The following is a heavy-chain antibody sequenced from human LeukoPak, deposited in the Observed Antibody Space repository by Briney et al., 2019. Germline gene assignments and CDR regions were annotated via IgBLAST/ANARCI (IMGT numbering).Heavy chain of an antibody. D-gene: IGHD1-26*01. Sequence: SETLSLTCTVSGGSISSSTYYWGWIRQPPGKGLEWIGSFYYSGSTYSSPSLTSRVTISVDTSKNLFSLKLTSVTAADTAVYYCASSKWELLEYYYYYYMDVWGKGTTVTVSS. CDR1: GGSISSSTYY. CDR2: FYYSGST. J-gene: IGHJ6*03. V-gene: IGHV4-39*07. CDR3: ASSKWELLEYYYYYYMDV.